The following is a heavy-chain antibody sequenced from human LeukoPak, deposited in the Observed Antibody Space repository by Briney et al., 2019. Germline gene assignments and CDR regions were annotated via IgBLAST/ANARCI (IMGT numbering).Heavy chain of an antibody. CDR1: GFTFSDYA. D-gene: IGHD4-17*01. CDR3: ARDAWASDGDYVYNWLAP. V-gene: IGHV3-30*04. CDR2: TSYTGNNQ. J-gene: IGHJ5*02. Sequence: LGGSLRLSCAAPGFTFSDYAMHWFRQAPGKGLEWVAVTSYTGNNQYYADSVKGRFTISRDNSKNTLYLQMDSLRAEDTAVYYCARDAWASDGDYVYNWLAPWGQGTLVTVSS.